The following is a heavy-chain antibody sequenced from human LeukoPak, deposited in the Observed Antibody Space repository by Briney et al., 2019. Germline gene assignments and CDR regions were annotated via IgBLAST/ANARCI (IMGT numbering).Heavy chain of an antibody. CDR1: GYTFTSYY. J-gene: IGHJ4*02. D-gene: IGHD1-26*01. Sequence: GASVKVSCKASGYTFTSYYMHCVRQAPGQGLEWMGIINPSGGSANYAQKFQGRLTMTRDTSTSTVYMELSSLRSEDTAVYYCAREENRSTRSYYIYWGQGTLVTVSS. CDR2: INPSGGSA. V-gene: IGHV1-46*01. CDR3: AREENRSTRSYYIY.